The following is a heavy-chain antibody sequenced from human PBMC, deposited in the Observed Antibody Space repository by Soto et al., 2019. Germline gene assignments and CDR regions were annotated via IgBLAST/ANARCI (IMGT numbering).Heavy chain of an antibody. CDR1: GYTFTSYD. D-gene: IGHD5-12*01. CDR3: ARDASTKAFEY. J-gene: IGHJ4*02. V-gene: IGHV1-8*01. Sequence: ASVKVSCKASGYTFTSYDINWVRQATGQGLEWMGWMNPNSGNTVYAQKFQGRVTMTRNTSISTAYMELSSLRSEDTAVYYCARDASTKAFEYWGQGTLVTVSS. CDR2: MNPNSGNT.